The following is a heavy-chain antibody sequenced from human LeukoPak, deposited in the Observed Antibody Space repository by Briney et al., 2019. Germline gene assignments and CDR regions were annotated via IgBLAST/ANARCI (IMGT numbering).Heavy chain of an antibody. CDR1: GFTFSTYS. CDR3: AKVNKGGYDSFDY. D-gene: IGHD5-12*01. J-gene: IGHJ4*02. Sequence: PGGSLRLSCAASGFTFSTYSMNWVRQAPGKGLDWISYISSTSTTIYYAYSLKGRFSISRDNSKSTLYLQMNTLRPEVTPLYYCAKVNKGGYDSFDYWGPGTLVTVSS. CDR2: ISSTSTTI. V-gene: IGHV3-48*04.